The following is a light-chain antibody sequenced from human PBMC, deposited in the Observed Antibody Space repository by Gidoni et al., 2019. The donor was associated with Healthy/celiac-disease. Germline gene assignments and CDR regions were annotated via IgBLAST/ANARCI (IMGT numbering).Light chain of an antibody. V-gene: IGLV1-44*01. Sequence: QSVRTQPPSASGTPGQRVTISCSGSSSTIGSNTVNWYQQLPGTAPKLLIYSNNQRPSGVPYRFSGSKSGTSASLAISGLQSEDEADYYCAAWDDSLNGWVFGGGTKLTVL. CDR3: AAWDDSLNGWV. CDR2: SNN. CDR1: SSTIGSNT. J-gene: IGLJ3*02.